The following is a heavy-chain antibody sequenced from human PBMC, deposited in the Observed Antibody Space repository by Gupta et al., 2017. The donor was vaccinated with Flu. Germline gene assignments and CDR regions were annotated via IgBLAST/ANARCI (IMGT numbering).Heavy chain of an antibody. V-gene: IGHV3-23*01. CDR3: AKEGDSTRDC. J-gene: IGHJ4*01. D-gene: IGHD3-16*01. CDR1: GFTFSHYA. Sequence: EVQLSEPGGGLVQPGGSLRLSCVASGFTFSHYAMNWVRQAPGKGLEWVSVISGSGGNAYYADAVKGRVTISRDNSKNTLYLQMNSLRAEDTAVYYCAKEGDSTRDCWGQGTRVTVSS. CDR2: ISGSGGNA.